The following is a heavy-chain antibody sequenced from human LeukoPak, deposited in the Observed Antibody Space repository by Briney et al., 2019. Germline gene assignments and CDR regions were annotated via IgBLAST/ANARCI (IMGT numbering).Heavy chain of an antibody. CDR1: GGSISSSTYY. V-gene: IGHV4-39*07. CDR3: ARAVGGDGSGSL. CDR2: IFYSGRT. D-gene: IGHD3-10*01. J-gene: IGHJ4*02. Sequence: SETLSFTCTVSGGSISSSTYYWGWIRQPPGKGLEWIGSIFYSGRTYYNPSLKSRVTMSVDMSTRQISLKLSSVTAADTAVYYCARAVGGDGSGSLWGPGTLVTVSS.